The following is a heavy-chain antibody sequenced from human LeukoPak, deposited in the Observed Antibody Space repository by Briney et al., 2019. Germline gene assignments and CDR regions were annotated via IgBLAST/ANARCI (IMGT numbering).Heavy chain of an antibody. CDR2: IYYSGST. Sequence: SQTLSLTCTVSGGSISSGDYYWSWIRQPPGKGLEWSGYIYYSGSTYYNPSLKSRVTISVDTSKNQFSLKLSSVTAADTAVYYCARETLTTSRWFDPWGQGTLVTVSS. CDR3: ARETLTTSRWFDP. V-gene: IGHV4-30-4*01. CDR1: GGSISSGDYY. J-gene: IGHJ5*02. D-gene: IGHD4-17*01.